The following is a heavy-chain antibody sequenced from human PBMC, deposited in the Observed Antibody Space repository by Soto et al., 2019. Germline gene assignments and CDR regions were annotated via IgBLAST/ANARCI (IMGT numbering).Heavy chain of an antibody. J-gene: IGHJ5*02. CDR1: GGTFSSYA. D-gene: IGHD2-15*01. Sequence: SVKVSCKASGGTFSSYAISWVRQAPGQGLEWMGGIIPIFGTANYAQKFQGRVTITADESTSTAYMELSSLRSEDTAVYYCARDETRYCSGGSCYSGIWLDPWGQGTLVTVSS. CDR2: IIPIFGTA. CDR3: ARDETRYCSGGSCYSGIWLDP. V-gene: IGHV1-69*13.